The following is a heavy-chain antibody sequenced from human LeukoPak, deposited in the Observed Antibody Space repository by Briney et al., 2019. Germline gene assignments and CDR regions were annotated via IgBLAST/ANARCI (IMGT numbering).Heavy chain of an antibody. CDR2: IYSGGST. CDR3: ARALGYEDAFDI. D-gene: IGHD1-1*01. CDR1: GFTFSTYG. Sequence: GGSLRLSCGASGFTFSTYGMSWVRQAPGKGLEWVSVIYSGGSTYYADSVKGRFTISRDNSKNTLYLQMNSLRAEDTAVYYCARALGYEDAFDIWGQGTMVTVSS. J-gene: IGHJ3*02. V-gene: IGHV3-53*01.